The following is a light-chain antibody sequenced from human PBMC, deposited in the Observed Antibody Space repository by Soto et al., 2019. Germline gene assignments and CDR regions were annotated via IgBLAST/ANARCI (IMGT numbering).Light chain of an antibody. Sequence: DIQMTQSPSTLYRSVGDRVTITCRASQTISSWLAWYQQKPGKAPKLLIYAASSLQSGVPSRFSGSGSGTDFTFTISSLQPEDIATYYCQQYENRPVFGQRRRLEVK. CDR2: AAS. CDR3: QQYENRPV. CDR1: QTISSW. V-gene: IGKV1-5*01. J-gene: IGKJ5*01.